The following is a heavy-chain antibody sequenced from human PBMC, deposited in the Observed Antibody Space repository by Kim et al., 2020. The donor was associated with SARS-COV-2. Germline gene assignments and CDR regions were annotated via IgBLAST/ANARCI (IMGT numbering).Heavy chain of an antibody. CDR1: GFTFSSYG. J-gene: IGHJ4*02. CDR3: ARDLLSSSSGDGDIDDY. D-gene: IGHD6-6*01. CDR2: IWYDGSNK. V-gene: IGHV3-33*01. Sequence: GGSLRLSCAASGFTFSSYGMHWVRQAPGKGLEWVAVIWYDGSNKYYADSVKGRFTISRDNSKNMLYLQMNSLRAEDTAVYYCARDLLSSSSGDGDIDDYWGQGTLVTVSS.